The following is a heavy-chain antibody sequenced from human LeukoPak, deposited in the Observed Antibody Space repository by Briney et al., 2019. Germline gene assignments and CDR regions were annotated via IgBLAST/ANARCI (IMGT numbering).Heavy chain of an antibody. CDR1: GFTFSNYA. Sequence: QPGGSLRLSCAASGFTFSNYAMNWVRQAPGKGLEWVSAISGSGGSTSYADSVKGRFTISRDNSKNTLYLQMNSLRVEDTAVYYCAKATVTTWYDAFDIWGQGTMVTVSS. D-gene: IGHD4-17*01. J-gene: IGHJ3*02. V-gene: IGHV3-23*01. CDR2: ISGSGGST. CDR3: AKATVTTWYDAFDI.